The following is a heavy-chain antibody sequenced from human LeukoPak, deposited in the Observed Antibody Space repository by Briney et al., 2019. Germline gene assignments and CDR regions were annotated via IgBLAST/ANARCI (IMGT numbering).Heavy chain of an antibody. Sequence: ASVKVSCKASGYTFTGYYMHWVRQAPGQGLEWRGWINPNSGGTNYAQKFQGRVTMTRDTSISTAYMELSRLRSDDTAVYYCAIDYGSGSYYLDYWGQGTLVTVSS. D-gene: IGHD3-10*01. CDR3: AIDYGSGSYYLDY. CDR2: INPNSGGT. CDR1: GYTFTGYY. J-gene: IGHJ4*02. V-gene: IGHV1-2*02.